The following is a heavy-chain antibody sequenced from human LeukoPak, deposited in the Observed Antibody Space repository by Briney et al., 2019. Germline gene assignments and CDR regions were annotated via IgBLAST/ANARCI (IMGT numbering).Heavy chain of an antibody. J-gene: IGHJ3*02. CDR2: INPSGGST. V-gene: IGHV1-46*01. CDR1: GYAFTSYY. CDR3: ASGAGSDFWSGYSNAFDI. D-gene: IGHD3-3*01. Sequence: RASVKVSCKASGYAFTSYYMYWVRQAPGQGLEWMGIINPSGGSTSYAQKFQGRVTMTRDTSTSTVYMELSSLRSEDTAVYYCASGAGSDFWSGYSNAFDIWGQGTMVTVSS.